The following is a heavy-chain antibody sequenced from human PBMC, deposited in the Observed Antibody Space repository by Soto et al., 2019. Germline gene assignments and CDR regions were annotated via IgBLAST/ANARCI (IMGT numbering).Heavy chain of an antibody. J-gene: IGHJ4*02. V-gene: IGHV3-30*04. Sequence: QVQLVESGGGVVQPGRSLKLSCAASGFTFRTYAMHWVRQAPGKGLEWVAVISYDGSNTYYADSVKGRLTISRDSSKNTLYLQMNSLRTEDSAVYYCARDSETKGYSYDYFDYWGQGTLVTVSS. CDR3: ARDSETKGYSYDYFDY. D-gene: IGHD5-18*01. CDR2: ISYDGSNT. CDR1: GFTFRTYA.